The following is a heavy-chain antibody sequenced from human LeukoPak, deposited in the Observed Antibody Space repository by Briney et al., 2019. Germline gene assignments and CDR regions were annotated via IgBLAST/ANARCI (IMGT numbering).Heavy chain of an antibody. J-gene: IGHJ4*02. D-gene: IGHD1/OR15-1a*01. CDR1: GFTFSAYY. Sequence: PGGSPRLSCAASGFTFSAYYMHWVRQAPGKGLEWVALVSNDGGIKYYGASVRGRFTISRDNPENTLYLQMNSLRADDTAVYYCAKGGEQKTFRCGMDSWGQGTLVTVSS. CDR3: AKGGEQKTFRCGMDS. CDR2: VSNDGGIK. V-gene: IGHV3-30*18.